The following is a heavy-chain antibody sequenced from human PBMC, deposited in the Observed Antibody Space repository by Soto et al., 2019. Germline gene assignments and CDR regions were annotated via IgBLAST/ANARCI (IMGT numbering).Heavy chain of an antibody. D-gene: IGHD3-10*01. Sequence: EVQLLESGGGLVQPGGSLRLSCAGSGFTFSAYGMSWVRQAPGKGLEWVSGISVSGTSTYYADSVKGRFTISRDNSKNTLYLQMKRLRAEDTALYYCAKDWTRGSGGYPDYFDYWGQATLVTVSS. J-gene: IGHJ4*02. V-gene: IGHV3-23*01. CDR2: ISVSGTST. CDR3: AKDWTRGSGGYPDYFDY. CDR1: GFTFSAYG.